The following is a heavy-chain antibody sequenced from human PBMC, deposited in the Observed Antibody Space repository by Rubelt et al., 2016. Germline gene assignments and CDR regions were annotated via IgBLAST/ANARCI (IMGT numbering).Heavy chain of an antibody. J-gene: IGHJ4*02. CDR2: YGG. V-gene: IGHV3-73*01. D-gene: IGHD3-9*01. CDR3: TRPRGDYDILTGYYFGPDY. Sequence: YGGAYAASVKGRFTISRDDSKNTAYLQMNSLKTEDTAVYYCTRPRGDYDILTGYYFGPDYWGQGTLVTVSS.